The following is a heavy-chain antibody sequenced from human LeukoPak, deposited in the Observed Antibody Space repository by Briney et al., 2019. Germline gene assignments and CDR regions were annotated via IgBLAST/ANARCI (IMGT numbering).Heavy chain of an antibody. J-gene: IGHJ4*02. Sequence: PSETLSLTCTVSGGSISSGGYYWSWIRQPPGKGLEWIGYIYHSGSTYYNPSLRSRVTISVDTSRNQFSLKLSSVTAADTAVYYCARYSSSWPTYFDYWGQGTLVTVSS. D-gene: IGHD6-13*01. CDR2: IYHSGST. V-gene: IGHV4-30-2*01. CDR3: ARYSSSWPTYFDY. CDR1: GGSISSGGYY.